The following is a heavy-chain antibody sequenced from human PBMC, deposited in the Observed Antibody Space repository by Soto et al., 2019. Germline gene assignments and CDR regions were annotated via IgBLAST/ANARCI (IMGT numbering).Heavy chain of an antibody. Sequence: QVQLVESGGGVVQPGRSLRLSCAGSGFTFSSYAMHWVRQAPGKGLEWVAVISYDGSNKYYADSVKRRFTISRDNSKNTVYLQMNSLRGEDTAVYYCARGLHYYDSSGYYRLDYWGQGTLVTVSS. J-gene: IGHJ4*02. CDR2: ISYDGSNK. CDR1: GFTFSSYA. CDR3: ARGLHYYDSSGYYRLDY. D-gene: IGHD3-22*01. V-gene: IGHV3-30-3*01.